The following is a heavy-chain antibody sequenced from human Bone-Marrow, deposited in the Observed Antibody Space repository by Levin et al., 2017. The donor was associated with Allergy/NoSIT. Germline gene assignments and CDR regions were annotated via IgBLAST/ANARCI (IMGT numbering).Heavy chain of an antibody. D-gene: IGHD3-10*01. CDR1: GFTFTNCA. J-gene: IGHJ4*02. Sequence: GGSLRLSCAASGFTFTNCAMSWVRQAPGKGLEWVSGISGSGGSTVYADSVKGRLTISRDDSKNMLFLQMDSLRAEDTAVYYCAKDMLSGSGSYSWGTFDYWGQGTLVTVSS. CDR3: AKDMLSGSGSYSWGTFDY. CDR2: ISGSGGST. V-gene: IGHV3-23*01.